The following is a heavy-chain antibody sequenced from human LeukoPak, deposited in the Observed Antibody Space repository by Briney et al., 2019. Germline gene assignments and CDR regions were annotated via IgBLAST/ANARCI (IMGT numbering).Heavy chain of an antibody. V-gene: IGHV1-2*02. CDR3: ARGIVVVPAERPSSGWFDP. Sequence: GASVKVSCKASGYTFTGYYMHWVRQAPGQGLGWMGWINPNSGGTNYAQKFQGRVTMTRDTSISTAYMELSRLRSDDTAVYYCARGIVVVPAERPSSGWFDPWGQGTLVTVSS. D-gene: IGHD2-2*01. CDR1: GYTFTGYY. CDR2: INPNSGGT. J-gene: IGHJ5*02.